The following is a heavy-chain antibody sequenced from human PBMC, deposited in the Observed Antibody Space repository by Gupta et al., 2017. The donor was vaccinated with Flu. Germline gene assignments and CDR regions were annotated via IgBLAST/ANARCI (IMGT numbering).Heavy chain of an antibody. Sequence: EVQLVESGGGLVQPGGSLRLSCAASGFPFNTYLMNWVRQAPGKGLEWVSSISGSGGRTYYADAVKGRFTISRDNTKSAVYLQMNNLRAEDMAVYYCAKESVDVLRFLEWPKRPKNDYDSYGMDGWGQGTTIIVTS. CDR2: ISGSGGRT. J-gene: IGHJ6*02. V-gene: IGHV3-23*04. CDR1: GFPFNTYL. CDR3: AKESVDVLRFLEWPKRPKNDYDSYGMDG. D-gene: IGHD3-3*01.